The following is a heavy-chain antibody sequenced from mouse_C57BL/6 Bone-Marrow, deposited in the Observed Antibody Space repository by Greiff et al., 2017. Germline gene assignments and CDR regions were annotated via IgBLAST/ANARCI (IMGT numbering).Heavy chain of an antibody. J-gene: IGHJ3*01. V-gene: IGHV1-18*01. CDR3: ARGDYGSSRAY. CDR1: GYTFTDYN. CDR2: INPNNGGT. Sequence: VHVKQSGPELVKPGASVKIPCKASGYTFTDYNMDWVKQSHGKSLEWIGDINPNNGGTIYNQKFKGKATLTVDKSSSTAYMELRSLTSEDTAVYYCARGDYGSSRAYWGQGTLVTVSA. D-gene: IGHD1-1*01.